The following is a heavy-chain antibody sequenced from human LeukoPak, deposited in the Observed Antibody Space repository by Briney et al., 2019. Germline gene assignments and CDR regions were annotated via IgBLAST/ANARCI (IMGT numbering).Heavy chain of an antibody. V-gene: IGHV5-51*01. D-gene: IGHD6-13*01. Sequence: GESLKISCKGSGYSFTSYWIGWVRQMPGKGLEWMGIIYPGDSDTRYSPSFQGQVTISADKSISTAYLQWSSLKASDTAMYYCARLGSSYSSSWYWFDPWGQGTLVTVSS. CDR3: ARLGSSYSSSWYWFDP. CDR2: IYPGDSDT. CDR1: GYSFTSYW. J-gene: IGHJ5*02.